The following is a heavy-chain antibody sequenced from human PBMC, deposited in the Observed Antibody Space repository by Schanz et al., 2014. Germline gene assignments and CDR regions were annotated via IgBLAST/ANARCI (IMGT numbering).Heavy chain of an antibody. CDR2: MNPNSGNT. V-gene: IGHV1-8*01. CDR1: GYTLKNYG. J-gene: IGHJ4*03. Sequence: QAQLMQSGPELKRPGASVKVSCTASGYTLKNYGISWVRQAPGLGLEWMGWMNPNSGNTGYAQKFQGRVTMTRNTSISTAYMELSSLRSEDTAVYYCARGGYSSGWYDRDIAHFDYWGQGTTVTVSS. D-gene: IGHD6-19*01. CDR3: ARGGYSSGWYDRDIAHFDY.